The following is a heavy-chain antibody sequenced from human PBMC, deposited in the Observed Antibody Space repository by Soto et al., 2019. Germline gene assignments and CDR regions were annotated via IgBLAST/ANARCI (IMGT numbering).Heavy chain of an antibody. CDR3: ARAEEWFGELLPYFDY. J-gene: IGHJ4*02. Sequence: PSETLSLTCTVSGGSIRSGGYYWSWIRQHPGKGLEWIGYIYYSGSTYYNPSLKSRVTISVDTSKNQFSLKLSSVTAADTAVYYCARAEEWFGELLPYFDYWGQGTLVTVSS. D-gene: IGHD3-10*01. CDR1: GGSIRSGGYY. V-gene: IGHV4-31*03. CDR2: IYYSGST.